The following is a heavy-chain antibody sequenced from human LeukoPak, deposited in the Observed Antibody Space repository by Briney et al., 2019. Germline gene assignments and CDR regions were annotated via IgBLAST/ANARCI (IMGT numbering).Heavy chain of an antibody. CDR2: ISSSSSTI. J-gene: IGHJ4*02. V-gene: IGHV3-48*01. CDR1: GFTFSSYS. CDR3: ARGKNY. Sequence: PGGSLRLSCAASGFTFSSYSMNWVRQAPGKGLEWVSYISSSSSTIYYADSVKGRFTISRDNAKNSLYLQMNSLRAEETAVYYCARGKNYWGQGTLVTVSS.